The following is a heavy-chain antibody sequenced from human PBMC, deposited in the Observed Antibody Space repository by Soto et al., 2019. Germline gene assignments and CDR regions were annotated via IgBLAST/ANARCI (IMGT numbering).Heavy chain of an antibody. CDR3: ARGDSSVGYSSRNNWFDP. CDR1: GGSISSGGYY. J-gene: IGHJ5*02. CDR2: IYYSGST. D-gene: IGHD6-13*01. V-gene: IGHV4-31*03. Sequence: TLSLTCTVSGGSISSGGYYWSWIRQHPGKGLEWIGYIYYSGSTYYNPSLKSRVTISVDTSKNQFSLKLSSVTAADTAVYYCARGDSSVGYSSRNNWFDPWGQGTLVTVS.